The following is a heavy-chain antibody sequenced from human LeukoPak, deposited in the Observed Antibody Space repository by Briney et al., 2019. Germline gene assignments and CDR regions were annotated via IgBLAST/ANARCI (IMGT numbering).Heavy chain of an antibody. V-gene: IGHV3-21*01. CDR1: GFTFSSYS. J-gene: IGHJ1*01. CDR3: ARDLYSSSWEKYFQH. D-gene: IGHD6-13*01. CDR2: ISSSSSYI. Sequence: GGSLRLSCAASGFTFSSYSMNWVRHAPGEGLEWVSSISSSSSYIYYEDSVKGRFTISRDNAKNTLYLQMNSRRAEDTAVYYCARDLYSSSWEKYFQHWVQGTLVTVSS.